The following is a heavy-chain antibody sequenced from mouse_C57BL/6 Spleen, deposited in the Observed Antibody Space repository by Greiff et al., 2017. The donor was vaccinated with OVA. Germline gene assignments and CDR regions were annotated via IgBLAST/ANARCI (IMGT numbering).Heavy chain of an antibody. CDR1: GYAFSSYW. Sequence: VQLQQSGAELVKPGASVKISCKASGYAFSSYWMNWVKQRPGKGLEWIGQIYPGDGDTNYNGKFKGKATLTADKSSSTAYMQISSLTSEDSAVYFCAREGTGTSFAYWGQGTLVTVSA. J-gene: IGHJ3*01. V-gene: IGHV1-80*01. D-gene: IGHD4-1*01. CDR3: AREGTGTSFAY. CDR2: IYPGDGDT.